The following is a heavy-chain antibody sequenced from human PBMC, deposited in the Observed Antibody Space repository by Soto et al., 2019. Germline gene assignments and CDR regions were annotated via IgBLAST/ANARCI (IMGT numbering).Heavy chain of an antibody. Sequence: QVQLQESGPGLVKPSQTLSLTCTVSGGSISSGDYYWSWIRQPPGKGLEWIGYIYYSGSTYYNPSLKSRVTISVDTSKNQFSPKLSTVTAADAAVYYGAREVRYCSSTSCRFDPWGQGTLVTVSS. CDR2: IYYSGST. CDR3: AREVRYCSSTSCRFDP. V-gene: IGHV4-30-4*01. D-gene: IGHD2-2*01. J-gene: IGHJ5*02. CDR1: GGSISSGDYY.